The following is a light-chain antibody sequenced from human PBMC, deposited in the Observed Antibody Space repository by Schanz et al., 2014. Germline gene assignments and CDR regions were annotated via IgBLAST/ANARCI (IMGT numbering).Light chain of an antibody. CDR1: QSIGSW. V-gene: IGKV1-5*01. CDR3: QQLNSYPLT. Sequence: DIEMTQSPSTLSASIGDRVTITCRATQSIGSWLAWYQQKPGKAPKMLIFDASSLESGVPSRFSGSGSGTDFTLTISSLQPEDFATYYCQQLNSYPLTFGGGTKVEIK. J-gene: IGKJ4*01. CDR2: DAS.